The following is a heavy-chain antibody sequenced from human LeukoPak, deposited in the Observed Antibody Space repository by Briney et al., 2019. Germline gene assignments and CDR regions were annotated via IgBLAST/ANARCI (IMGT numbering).Heavy chain of an antibody. D-gene: IGHD2-21*01. J-gene: IGHJ5*02. CDR1: GVSMSSSRFA. CDR3: ARMVVDITRWFDP. CDR2: SYHGGST. V-gene: IGHV4-30-2*01. Sequence: SETLSLTCDVSGVSMSSSRFAWSWLRQPPGKGLEWIGYSYHGGSTHYNPSLQGRVTISVDRTKKQFSLSVNSVTAADTAVYYCARMVVDITRWFDPWGQGTLVTVSS.